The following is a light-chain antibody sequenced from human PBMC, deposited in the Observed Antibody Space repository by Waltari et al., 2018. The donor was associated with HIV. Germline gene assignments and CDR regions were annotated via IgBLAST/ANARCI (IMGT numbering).Light chain of an antibody. Sequence: EIVMTQSPATLSVSPGESATLSCRASQGINGHLAWYQKKPCRSPRLLIYETSTRATSIPARFSGSGSGADFTLSISSLQSEDFAVYYCQQSSNWPLTLGPGTKVEVK. CDR2: ETS. CDR1: QGINGH. J-gene: IGKJ3*01. V-gene: IGKV3-15*01. CDR3: QQSSNWPLT.